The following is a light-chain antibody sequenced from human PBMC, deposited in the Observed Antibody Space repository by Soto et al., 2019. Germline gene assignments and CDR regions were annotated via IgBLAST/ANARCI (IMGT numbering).Light chain of an antibody. J-gene: IGKJ3*01. V-gene: IGKV3-20*01. CDR3: QQYGSSLIT. CDR2: GAS. CDR1: QSVSSSY. Sequence: EIVLTQSPGTLSLSPGERATLSCRASQSVSSSYLAWYQQKPGQAPRLLIYGASSRATGIPDRFSGSGSGTDFTLTISRLEPGDFAVYYCQQYGSSLITFGPGTKVDIK.